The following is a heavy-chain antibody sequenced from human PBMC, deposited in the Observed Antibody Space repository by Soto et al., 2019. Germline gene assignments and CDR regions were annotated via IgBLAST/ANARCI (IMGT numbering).Heavy chain of an antibody. D-gene: IGHD3-22*01. CDR2: ISYDGSNK. CDR1: GFTFSSYA. CDR3: ARDYYDSNGYGAFDI. Sequence: PGGSLRLSCAAPGFTFSSYAMCWVRQAPGKGLEWVPVISYDGSNKYYADSVKGRFTISRDNSKNTLSLQMTSLGPEDTAVYFCARDYYDSNGYGAFDIWGQGTMVTVSS. J-gene: IGHJ3*02. V-gene: IGHV3-30-3*01.